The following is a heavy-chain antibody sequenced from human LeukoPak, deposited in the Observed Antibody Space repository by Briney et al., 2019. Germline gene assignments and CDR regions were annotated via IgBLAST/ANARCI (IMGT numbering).Heavy chain of an antibody. Sequence: ASVKVSCKASGYTFTTYAMNWVRQAPGQGLEWMGWINTNTGNPTYAQGFTGRFVFSLDTSVSTAYLQISSLKASDTAMYYCARAIVVVPAAISRKRMNWFDPWGQGTLVTVSS. CDR1: GYTFTTYA. J-gene: IGHJ5*02. V-gene: IGHV7-4-1*02. CDR3: ARAIVVVPAAISRKRMNWFDP. D-gene: IGHD2-2*01. CDR2: INTNTGNP.